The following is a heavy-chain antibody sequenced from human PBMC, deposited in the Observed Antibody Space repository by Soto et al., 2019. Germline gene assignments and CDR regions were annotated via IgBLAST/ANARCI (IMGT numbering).Heavy chain of an antibody. CDR3: AKGGIRKFDRPLSYFDP. J-gene: IGHJ4*02. CDR1: GFTFATYA. V-gene: IGHV3-23*04. D-gene: IGHD3-16*01. CDR2: ISGNSGVT. Sequence: EVQLVHSGGGLVQPGGSLRLSCAASGFTFATYAMSWVRQTPEKGLEWVSAISGNSGVTYYADAVKGRFTITRDNANDPLYIQMIGLRAEDSAIYYCAKGGIRKFDRPLSYFDPWGQGSQVTV.